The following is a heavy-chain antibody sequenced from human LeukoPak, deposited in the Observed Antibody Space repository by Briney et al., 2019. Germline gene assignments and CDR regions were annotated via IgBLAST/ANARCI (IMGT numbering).Heavy chain of an antibody. CDR2: ISGSGGST. D-gene: IGHD2-8*01. CDR3: AKENIVLMVYANYFDY. CDR1: GFTVSSNY. V-gene: IGHV3-23*01. J-gene: IGHJ4*02. Sequence: GGSLRLSCAASGFTVSSNYMSWVRQAPGKGLEWVSAISGSGGSTYYADSVKGRFTISRDNSKNTLYLQMNSLRAEDTAVYYCAKENIVLMVYANYFDYWGQGTLVTVSS.